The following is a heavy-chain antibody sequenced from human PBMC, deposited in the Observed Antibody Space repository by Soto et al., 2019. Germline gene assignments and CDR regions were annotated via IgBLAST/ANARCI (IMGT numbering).Heavy chain of an antibody. CDR2: IYYSGST. D-gene: IGHD3-3*01. V-gene: IGHV4-59*06. J-gene: IGHJ6*02. CDR3: ARDTSLRFLEWLPSPYYYYYGMDV. Sequence: SETLSLTCTVSGGSISSYYWSWIRQHPGKGLEWIGYIYYSGSTYYNPSLKSRFTISVDTSKNQFSLKLSSVTAADTAVYYCARDTSLRFLEWLPSPYYYYYGMDVWGQGTTVTVSS. CDR1: GGSISSYY.